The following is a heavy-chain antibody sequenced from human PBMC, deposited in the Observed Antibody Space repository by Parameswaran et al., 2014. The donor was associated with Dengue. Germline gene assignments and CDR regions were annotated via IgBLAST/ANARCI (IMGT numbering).Heavy chain of an antibody. V-gene: IGHV4-59*13. CDR3: ARDPMNGYYFDY. J-gene: IGHJ4*02. CDR2: IYYSGST. Sequence: WIRQPQEGLEWIGYIYYSGSTNYNPSLKSRVTISVDTSKNQFSLKLSSVTAADTAVYYCARDPMNGYYFDYWGQGTLVTVSS. D-gene: IGHD3-22*01.